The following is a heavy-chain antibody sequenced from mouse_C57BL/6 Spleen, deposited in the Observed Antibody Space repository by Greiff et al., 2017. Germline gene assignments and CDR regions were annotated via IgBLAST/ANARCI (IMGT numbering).Heavy chain of an antibody. CDR2: ISDGGSYT. CDR1: GFTFSSYA. J-gene: IGHJ1*03. D-gene: IGHD2-5*01. CDR3: AGDDDSNPYWYLDV. Sequence: EVQLMESGGGLVKPGGSLKLSCAASGFTFSSYAMSWVRQTPEKRLEWVATISDGGSYTYYPDNVKGRFTISRDNAKNTLYLQMSQLTSEDAAKYYGAGDDDSNPYWYLDVWGTGTSVTVSS. V-gene: IGHV5-4*01.